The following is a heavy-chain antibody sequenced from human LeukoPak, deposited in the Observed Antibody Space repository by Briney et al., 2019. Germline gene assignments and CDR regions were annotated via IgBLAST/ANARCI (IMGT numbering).Heavy chain of an antibody. J-gene: IGHJ4*02. CDR1: GGSISSGSYY. Sequence: SQTLSLTCTVSGGSISSGSYYWSWIRQPAGKGLEWIGRIYTSGSYYDNPSLKSRVTISVDTSKNQFSLKLSSVTAADTAVYYCARSHDFWSGHPSLGGGITNDYWGQGTLVTVSS. CDR3: ARSHDFWSGHPSLGGGITNDY. CDR2: IYTSGSY. D-gene: IGHD3-3*01. V-gene: IGHV4-61*02.